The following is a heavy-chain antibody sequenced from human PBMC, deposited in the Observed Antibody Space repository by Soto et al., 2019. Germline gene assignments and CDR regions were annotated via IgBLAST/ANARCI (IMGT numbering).Heavy chain of an antibody. J-gene: IGHJ4*02. CDR1: GFSFSNYN. D-gene: IGHD3-3*01. CDR3: ARDFGHGYYLDY. CDR2: ITDSSDTV. Sequence: PGGSLRLSCVASGFSFSNYNMNWVRQAPGKGLEWVSYITDSSDTVHYAYSVRGRFTISRDNAESSLYLQMNSLRDEDTAVYFCARDFGHGYYLDYSGRVPLVTFST. V-gene: IGHV3-48*02.